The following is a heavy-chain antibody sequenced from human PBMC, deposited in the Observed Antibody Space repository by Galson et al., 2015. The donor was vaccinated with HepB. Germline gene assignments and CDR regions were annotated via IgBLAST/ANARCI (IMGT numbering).Heavy chain of an antibody. J-gene: IGHJ1*01. Sequence: SLRLSCAASGFTFSSYGMHWVRQAPGKGLEWVAVISYDGSNKYYADSVKGRFTISRDNSKNTLYLQMNSLRAEDTAVYYCAKDQRDIVVVTAHFQHWGQGTLVTVSS. CDR2: ISYDGSNK. D-gene: IGHD2-21*02. V-gene: IGHV3-30*18. CDR1: GFTFSSYG. CDR3: AKDQRDIVVVTAHFQH.